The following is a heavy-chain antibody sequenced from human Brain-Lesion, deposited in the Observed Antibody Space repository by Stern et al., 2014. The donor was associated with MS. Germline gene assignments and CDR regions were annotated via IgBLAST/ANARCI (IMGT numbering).Heavy chain of an antibody. CDR1: EFTFSSYA. CDR3: ARAGPRRDAGWLENWSDS. V-gene: IGHV3-23*04. CDR2: IPASGGNT. D-gene: IGHD6-19*01. Sequence: EVHLVDSGGGLVQPGGSLRLSCAASEFTFSSYAMSWVRQAPGKGLEWVSGIPASGGNTYYADAVKGRFIISRANSKNTLYLQMNSLRAEDTAVYYCARAGPRRDAGWLENWSDSWGQGILVTVSS. J-gene: IGHJ5*01.